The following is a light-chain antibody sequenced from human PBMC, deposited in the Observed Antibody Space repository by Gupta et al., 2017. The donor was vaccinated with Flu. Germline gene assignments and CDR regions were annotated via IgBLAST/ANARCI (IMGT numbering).Light chain of an antibody. Sequence: VTPGEPASISCRSSQSRVDSSGYNYLDWYVQKAGHSPQLLMFLGSNRAAGVPDRFSGSGSGTDFTLKIIRVEADDVGTYYCRQALQTPLTFGGGTKVEI. CDR2: LGS. CDR1: QSRVDSSGYNY. CDR3: RQALQTPLT. V-gene: IGKV2-28*01. J-gene: IGKJ4*01.